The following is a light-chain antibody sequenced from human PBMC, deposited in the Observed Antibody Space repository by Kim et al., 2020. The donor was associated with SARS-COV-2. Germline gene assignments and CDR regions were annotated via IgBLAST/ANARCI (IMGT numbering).Light chain of an antibody. J-gene: IGLJ1*01. V-gene: IGLV3-1*01. Sequence: SYELTQPPSVSVSPGQTASITCSGDKLGDKYACWYQQKPGQSPVLVIYQDDKRPSGIPERFSGSYSGNTATLTISETQAVDEADYYCQAWDRLTYVFGTG. CDR2: QDD. CDR1: KLGDKY. CDR3: QAWDRLTYV.